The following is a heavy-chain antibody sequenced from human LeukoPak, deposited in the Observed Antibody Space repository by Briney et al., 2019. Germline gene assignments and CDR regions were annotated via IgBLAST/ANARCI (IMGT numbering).Heavy chain of an antibody. V-gene: IGHV4-39*01. Sequence: SETLSLTCTVSGASISTSAYYWGWIRQPPGKGLDWIENIYYSGSTYYNPSLKSRVTISVDSSKNQFSLRLSSVTTADTAVYYCARLTRSGSSSPSFDYWGQGTLVTVSS. CDR2: IYYSGST. CDR1: GASISTSAYY. CDR3: ARLTRSGSSSPSFDY. D-gene: IGHD6-6*01. J-gene: IGHJ4*02.